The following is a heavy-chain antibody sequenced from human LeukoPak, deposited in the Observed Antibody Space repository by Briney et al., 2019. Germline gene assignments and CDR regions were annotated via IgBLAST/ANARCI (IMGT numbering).Heavy chain of an antibody. CDR2: IDSGGST. J-gene: IGHJ5*02. D-gene: IGHD2-21*02. Sequence: SETLSLTCTVSGGSIGSSTYYWGRVRQPPGKGLEWLGSIDSGGSTYHNLSLNSRLTISVDTSKNQFSLKLSSVTAADTAVYYCARDRAVYCGSDCYPNWFAPWGQGTVVTVSS. CDR1: GGSIGSSTYY. V-gene: IGHV4-39*02. CDR3: ARDRAVYCGSDCYPNWFAP.